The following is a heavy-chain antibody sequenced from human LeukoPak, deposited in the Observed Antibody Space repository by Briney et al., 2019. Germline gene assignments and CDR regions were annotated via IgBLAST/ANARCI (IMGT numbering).Heavy chain of an antibody. J-gene: IGHJ4*02. Sequence: GASVKVSCKASGYTFTSYAMHWVRQAPGQRLEWMGWSNAGNGNTKYSQEFQGRVTITRDTSASTAYMELSSLRSEDTAVYYCARDPYYDSSGYYENDYWGQGTLVTVSS. CDR3: ARDPYYDSSGYYENDY. CDR1: GYTFTSYA. V-gene: IGHV1-3*02. D-gene: IGHD3-22*01. CDR2: SNAGNGNT.